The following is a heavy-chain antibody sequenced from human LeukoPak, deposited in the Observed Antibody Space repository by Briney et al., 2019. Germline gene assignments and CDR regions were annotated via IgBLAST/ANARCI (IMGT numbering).Heavy chain of an antibody. J-gene: IGHJ4*02. CDR2: VSSSGAAT. CDR3: AKPFTQTPYAIGWYTCDS. Sequence: PGGSLRLSCAASGFTFSTYAMTWARQAPGEGLEWVSGVSSSGAATYYADSVKGRFTISRDNSRSTLYLHMNSLRADDTAVYYCAKPFTQTPYAIGWYTCDSWGQGTLVTVSS. CDR1: GFTFSTYA. D-gene: IGHD6-19*01. V-gene: IGHV3-23*01.